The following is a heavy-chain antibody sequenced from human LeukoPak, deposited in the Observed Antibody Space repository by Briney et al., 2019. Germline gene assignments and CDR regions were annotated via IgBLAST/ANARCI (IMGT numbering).Heavy chain of an antibody. Sequence: GGSLRLSCVASGFPFSSYWMTWVRQAPGKGLEWVANIKQDGSKKSYVDPVKGRFTISRDNAKNSLYLQMNSLRAEDTAIYYCTRVGYIDEGIDYWGQGTLVAVSS. CDR3: TRVGYIDEGIDY. V-gene: IGHV3-7*04. D-gene: IGHD5-24*01. CDR1: GFPFSSYW. J-gene: IGHJ4*02. CDR2: IKQDGSKK.